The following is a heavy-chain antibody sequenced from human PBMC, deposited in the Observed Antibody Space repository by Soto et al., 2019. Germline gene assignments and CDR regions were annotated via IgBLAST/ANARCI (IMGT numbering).Heavy chain of an antibody. CDR2: INPSGGST. V-gene: IGHV1-46*01. J-gene: IGHJ4*02. D-gene: IGHD1-20*01. Sequence: ASVKVSCKASGYTFTSYYMHLVRQAPGQGLEWMGIINPSGGSTSYSQKFQGRVTMTRDTATSTVYMELSSLRSEDTAVYYCARGGRYYYFDYCGQGTLVTVSS. CDR1: GYTFTSYY. CDR3: ARGGRYYYFDY.